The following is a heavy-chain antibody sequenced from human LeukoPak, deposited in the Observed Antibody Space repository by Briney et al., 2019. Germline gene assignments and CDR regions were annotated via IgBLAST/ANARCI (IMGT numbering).Heavy chain of an antibody. CDR3: AREPRGAAAGYNWFDP. J-gene: IGHJ5*02. D-gene: IGHD6-13*01. CDR1: GFTFSSYW. Sequence: GGSLRLSCAASGFTFSSYWMHWVRQAPGKGLEWVSSISSSSSYIYYADSVKGRFAISRDNAKNSLYLQMNSLRAEDTAVYYCAREPRGAAAGYNWFDPWGQGTLVTVSS. CDR2: ISSSSSYI. V-gene: IGHV3-21*01.